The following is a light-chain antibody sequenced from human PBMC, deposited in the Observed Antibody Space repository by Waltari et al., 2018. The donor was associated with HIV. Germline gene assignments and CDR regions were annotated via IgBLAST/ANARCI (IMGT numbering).Light chain of an antibody. J-gene: IGKJ4*01. CDR3: QQYNFYSGLT. CDR1: QSIGTW. V-gene: IGKV1-5*03. CDR2: EAS. Sequence: DIQLPQSPSTLSASIGARVTIPCRASQSIGTWLAWYQQKPGKAPKLLIYEASTLESGVPSRFSGRGSGTEFTLTISSLQPDDFATYYCQQYNFYSGLTFGGGTTVEIK.